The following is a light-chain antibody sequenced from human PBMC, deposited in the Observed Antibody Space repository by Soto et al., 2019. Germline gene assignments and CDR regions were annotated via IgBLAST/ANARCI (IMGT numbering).Light chain of an antibody. V-gene: IGLV2-23*01. Sequence: ALTQPASVSGSPGQSITISCTGTSSDVGSYNLVSWYQQHPGKAPKLMIYEGSKRPSGVSNRFSGSKSGNTASLTISGLQAEDEADYYCCSYAGSFTYVFGTGTKVTVL. J-gene: IGLJ1*01. CDR3: CSYAGSFTYV. CDR2: EGS. CDR1: SSDVGSYNL.